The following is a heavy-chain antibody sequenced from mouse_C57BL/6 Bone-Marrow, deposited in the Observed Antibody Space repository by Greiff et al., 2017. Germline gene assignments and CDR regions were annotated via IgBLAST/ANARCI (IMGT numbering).Heavy chain of an antibody. V-gene: IGHV5-4*01. Sequence: EVQVVESGGGLVKPGGSLKLSCAASGFTFSSYAMSWVRQTPEKRLEWVATISDGGSYTYYPDNVKGRFTISRDNAKNNLYLQMSHLKSEDTAMYYCARGGLYYGSSYRYFDVWGTGTTVTVSS. D-gene: IGHD1-1*01. CDR2: ISDGGSYT. CDR3: ARGGLYYGSSYRYFDV. CDR1: GFTFSSYA. J-gene: IGHJ1*03.